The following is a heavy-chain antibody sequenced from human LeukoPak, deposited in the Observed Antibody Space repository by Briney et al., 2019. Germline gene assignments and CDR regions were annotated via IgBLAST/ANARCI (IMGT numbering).Heavy chain of an antibody. CDR3: ATDGDYGDYADFDY. V-gene: IGHV3-30*03. CDR1: GFTFSSYG. CDR2: ISYDGSNK. J-gene: IGHJ4*02. Sequence: GGSLRLSCAASGFTFSSYGMHWVRQAPGKGLEWVAVISYDGSNKYHADSVKGRFTISRDNSKNTLYLQMNSLRAEDTAVYYCATDGDYGDYADFDYWGQGTLVTVSS. D-gene: IGHD4-17*01.